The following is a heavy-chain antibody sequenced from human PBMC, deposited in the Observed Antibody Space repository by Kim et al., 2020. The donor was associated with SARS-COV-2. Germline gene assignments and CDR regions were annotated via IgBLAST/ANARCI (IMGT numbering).Heavy chain of an antibody. D-gene: IGHD1-26*01. CDR3: ARRFIVGATKEFDY. J-gene: IGHJ4*02. Sequence: ASVKVSCKASGYTFTSYAMNWVRQAPGQGLEWMGWINTNTGNPTYAQGFTGRFVFSLDTSVSTAYLQISSLKAEDTAVYYCARRFIVGATKEFDYWGQGTLVTVSS. V-gene: IGHV7-4-1*02. CDR2: INTNTGNP. CDR1: GYTFTSYA.